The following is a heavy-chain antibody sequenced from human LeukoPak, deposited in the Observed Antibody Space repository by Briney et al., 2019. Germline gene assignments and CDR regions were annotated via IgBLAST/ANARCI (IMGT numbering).Heavy chain of an antibody. V-gene: IGHV3-64D*09. CDR2: ISSNGGTA. D-gene: IGHD1-7*01. CDR1: GFTFSNYP. CDR3: VKAGNYDY. J-gene: IGHJ4*02. Sequence: PGGSLRLSCSASGFTFSNYPMHWVRQAPGKGLEYVSAISSNGGTADYADSVKGRLTISRDNSKNTLYLQLSSLRVEDTAVYYCVKAGNYDYWGQGTLVTVSS.